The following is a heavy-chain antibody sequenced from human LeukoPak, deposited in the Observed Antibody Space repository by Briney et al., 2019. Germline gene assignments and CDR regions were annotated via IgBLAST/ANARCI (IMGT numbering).Heavy chain of an antibody. D-gene: IGHD6-13*01. J-gene: IGHJ3*02. CDR2: INPNSGGT. CDR3: ARESGTDAFDI. CDR1: GYTFTGYY. V-gene: IGHV1-2*02. Sequence: VASVKVSCKASGYTFTGYYMHWVRQAPGQGLEWMGWINPNSGGTNYAQKFQGRVTMTRDTSISTAYMELSRLRSDDTAVYYCARESGTDAFDIWSQGTMVTVSS.